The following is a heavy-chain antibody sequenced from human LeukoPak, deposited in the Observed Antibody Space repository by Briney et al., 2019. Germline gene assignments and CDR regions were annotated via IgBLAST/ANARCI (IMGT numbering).Heavy chain of an antibody. V-gene: IGHV3-15*01. CDR3: NRVTSGYSAN. CDR2: IKSKANGGTT. J-gene: IGHJ4*02. D-gene: IGHD2-15*01. Sequence: VQPGGSLRLSCVASGITVSDAWMSWVRPAPGKGLEWVGRIKSKANGGTTDYAPPVKGRFSISRDDSKHTLYLQMNSLKTEDTAVYYCNRVTSGYSANWGQGTLVTVSS. CDR1: GITVSDAW.